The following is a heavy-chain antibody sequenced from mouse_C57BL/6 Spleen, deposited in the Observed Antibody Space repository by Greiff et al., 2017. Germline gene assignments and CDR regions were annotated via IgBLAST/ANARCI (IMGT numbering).Heavy chain of an antibody. J-gene: IGHJ2*01. CDR2: IHPNSGST. D-gene: IGHD1-1*01. V-gene: IGHV1-64*01. CDR3: ARALITTVVAPFDY. Sequence: VQLQQPGAELVKPGASVKLSCKASGYTFTSYWMHWVKQRPGQGLEWIGMIHPNSGSTNYNEKFKSKATLTVDTSSSTADMQLSSLTSEDSAVYDCARALITTVVAPFDYWGQGTTLTVSS. CDR1: GYTFTSYW.